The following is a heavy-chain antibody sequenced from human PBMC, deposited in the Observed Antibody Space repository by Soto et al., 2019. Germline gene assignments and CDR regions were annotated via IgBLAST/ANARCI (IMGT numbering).Heavy chain of an antibody. CDR2: INAGNGNT. D-gene: IGHD1-7*01. V-gene: IGHV1-3*01. CDR1: GYTFTSYA. J-gene: IGHJ4*02. Sequence: GASVKVSCKASGYTFTSYAMHWVRQAPGQRLEWMGWINAGNGNTKYSQKFQGRVTITRDTSASTAYMELSSLRSEDTAVYYCARGVELHVEFDYWGQGTLVTVSS. CDR3: ARGVELHVEFDY.